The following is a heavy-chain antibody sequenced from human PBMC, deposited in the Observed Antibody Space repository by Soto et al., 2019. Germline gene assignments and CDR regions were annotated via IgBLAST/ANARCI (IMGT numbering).Heavy chain of an antibody. J-gene: IGHJ4*02. D-gene: IGHD1-1*01. CDR3: ARDLSPLEY. CDR2: ISAYNSNT. CDR1: GYTFTSYY. V-gene: IGHV1-18*01. Sequence: QVQLVQSGAEVKKPGASVKVSCKASGYTFTSYYITWVRQAPGQGLEWMGWISAYNSNTNYAQKLKGRVTMTTATSTSTGNMELRSKRPDDTAVYYFARDLSPLEYWGQGTMVTVSS.